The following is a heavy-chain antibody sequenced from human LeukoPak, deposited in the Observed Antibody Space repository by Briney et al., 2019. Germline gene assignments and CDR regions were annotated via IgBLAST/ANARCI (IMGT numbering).Heavy chain of an antibody. Sequence: ASVKVSCKASGYTFTGYYMHWVRQAPGQGLEWMGWINPNSGGTNYAQKFQGRVTMTRDTSISTAYMELGGLRSDDTAVYYCARDFGRDGWLDPWGQGTLVTVSS. J-gene: IGHJ5*02. CDR1: GYTFTGYY. CDR2: INPNSGGT. CDR3: ARDFGRDGWLDP. D-gene: IGHD3-3*01. V-gene: IGHV1-2*02.